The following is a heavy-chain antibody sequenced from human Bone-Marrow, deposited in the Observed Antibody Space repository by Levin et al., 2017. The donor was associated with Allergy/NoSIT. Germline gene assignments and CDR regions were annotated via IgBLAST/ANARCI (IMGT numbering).Heavy chain of an antibody. V-gene: IGHV3-64*01. Sequence: SGGSLRLSCAASGFTFNSYAMHWVRQAPGKGLEYVSAISSNGGSTYYANSVKGRFTISRDNSKNTLYLQMGSLRAEDMAVYYCARVGVAATVVDYWGQGTLVTVSS. CDR3: ARVGVAATVVDY. CDR2: ISSNGGST. D-gene: IGHD2-15*01. J-gene: IGHJ4*02. CDR1: GFTFNSYA.